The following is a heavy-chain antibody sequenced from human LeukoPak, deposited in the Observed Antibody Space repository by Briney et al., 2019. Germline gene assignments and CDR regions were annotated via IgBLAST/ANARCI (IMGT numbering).Heavy chain of an antibody. CDR3: ARALPYYYDSSGYYPTTNAFDI. V-gene: IGHV4-34*01. D-gene: IGHD3-22*01. CDR1: GGSFSGYY. Sequence: PSETLSLTCAVSGGSFSGYYWSWIRQPPGKGLEWIGEINHSGRANYNPSLKSRVTISVDTSKNQFSLKLSSVTAADTAVYYCARALPYYYDSSGYYPTTNAFDIWGQGTMVTVSS. J-gene: IGHJ3*02. CDR2: INHSGRA.